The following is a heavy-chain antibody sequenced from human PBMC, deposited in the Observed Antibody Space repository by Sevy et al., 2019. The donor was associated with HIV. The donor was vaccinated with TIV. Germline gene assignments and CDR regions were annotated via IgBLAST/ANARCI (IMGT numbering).Heavy chain of an antibody. CDR1: GITFNNYA. V-gene: IGHV3-23*01. CDR3: AGGRFDSSGSFDAFDM. J-gene: IGHJ3*02. CDR2: IFGSGGTT. Sequence: GGSLRLSCAASGITFNNYAMNWVRQAPGKGLDWVSTIFGSGGTTYYADSLKGRFTISRDNSKNTLYLQMNSLRTEDTALYYGAGGRFDSSGSFDAFDMWGQGTMVTVSS. D-gene: IGHD3-22*01.